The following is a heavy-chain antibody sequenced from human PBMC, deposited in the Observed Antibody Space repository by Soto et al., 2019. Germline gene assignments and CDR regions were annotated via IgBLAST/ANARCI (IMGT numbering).Heavy chain of an antibody. CDR1: GFIVSANY. V-gene: IGHV3-66*01. CDR3: MSSPRA. Sequence: DEQLVESGGALVQPGGSLRLSCAASGFIVSANYMSWVRQAPGQGLEWVAVIYSGGGIYYRDSVKGRFTISRDHSKNTVYLQMNSLRAEDSGVYYCMSSPRAWGQGNLVTVSS. CDR2: IYSGGGI. J-gene: IGHJ5*02.